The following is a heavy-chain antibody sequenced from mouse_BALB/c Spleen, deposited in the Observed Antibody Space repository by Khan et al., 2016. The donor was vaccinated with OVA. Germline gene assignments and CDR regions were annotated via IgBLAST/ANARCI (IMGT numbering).Heavy chain of an antibody. J-gene: IGHJ3*01. CDR1: GYMFSSYW. V-gene: IGHV1-7*01. CDR2: INPSSGYT. CDR3: ARSGYGSLAY. D-gene: IGHD1-1*01. Sequence: QVQLQQSGAELAKPGASVKMSCKASGYMFSSYWMNWVKQRPGQGLEWIGYINPSSGYTECHQKFKDRATLTADKSSSTVYMQLSSLTSEDSAVYYCARSGYGSLAYWGQGTLVTVSA.